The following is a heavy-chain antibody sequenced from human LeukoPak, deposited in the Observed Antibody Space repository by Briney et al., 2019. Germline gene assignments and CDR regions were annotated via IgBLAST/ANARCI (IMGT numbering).Heavy chain of an antibody. CDR3: ARIPRAENYYDSSGNNDY. Sequence: GASVKVSCKASGYTFTSYYMHWVRQAPGQGLEWMGIINPSGGSTSYAQKFQGRVTMTRDMSTSTVYMELSSLRSEDTAVYYCARIPRAENYYDSSGNNDYWGQGPLVTVSS. CDR1: GYTFTSYY. CDR2: INPSGGST. D-gene: IGHD3-22*01. V-gene: IGHV1-46*01. J-gene: IGHJ4*02.